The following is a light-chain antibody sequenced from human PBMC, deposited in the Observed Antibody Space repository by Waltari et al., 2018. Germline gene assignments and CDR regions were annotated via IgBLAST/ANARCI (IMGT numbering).Light chain of an antibody. Sequence: DIQLTQSPSTLSASVGDRVTITCRASQSMRTSLAWVQQKPGNPPKLLIYKTFNLERGVPSRFSGSGSATEFTTTITSLQPDDFAAYYCQQYGSSSMFSFGQGTKLEIK. V-gene: IGKV1-5*03. CDR1: QSMRTS. J-gene: IGKJ2*03. CDR2: KTF. CDR3: QQYGSSSMFS.